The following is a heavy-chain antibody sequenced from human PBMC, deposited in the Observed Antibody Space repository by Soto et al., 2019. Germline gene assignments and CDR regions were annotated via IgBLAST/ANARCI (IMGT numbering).Heavy chain of an antibody. D-gene: IGHD3-10*01. CDR1: GASFGSGGYW. CDR2: IYHTGNT. V-gene: IGHV4-30-2*03. J-gene: IGHJ6*02. CDR3: ARHSWPRGLVRYYGMDV. Sequence: PSETLSLTCAVSGASFGSGGYWWSWVRQPPGKGLDWIGQIYHTGNTQYNPSLRSRVTISVDTSKNQLSLTVTSVTAADSAVYYRARHSWPRGLVRYYGMDVWGPGTTVTVSS.